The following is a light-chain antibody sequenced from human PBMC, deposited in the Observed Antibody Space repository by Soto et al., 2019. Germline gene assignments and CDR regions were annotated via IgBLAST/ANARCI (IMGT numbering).Light chain of an antibody. J-gene: IGLJ2*01. V-gene: IGLV1-40*01. CDR2: DN. CDR3: QSYDRSLGGSV. CDR1: NSNIGAGYG. Sequence: QAVVTQPPSVSGAPGQRVTISCTGSNSNIGAGYGVYWYQQLPGTAPKLIIYDNSRPSGVRDRFSGSKSGSSASPAITGLQAEDEADYYYQSYDRSLGGSVFGGGTKLTVL.